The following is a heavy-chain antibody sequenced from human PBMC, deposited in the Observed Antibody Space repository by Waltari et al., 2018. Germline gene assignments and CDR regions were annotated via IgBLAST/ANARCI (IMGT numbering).Heavy chain of an antibody. CDR3: AGLDSSGYYTVRAFDI. Sequence: QVQLQESGPGLVKPSETLSLTCTVSGGSISSYYWSWIRQPPGKGLEWIGYIYTSVSTNYHPSLKSRVTISVDTSKNQFSLKLSSVTAADTAVYYCAGLDSSGYYTVRAFDIWGQGTMVTVSS. CDR1: GGSISSYY. CDR2: IYTSVST. V-gene: IGHV4-4*09. J-gene: IGHJ3*02. D-gene: IGHD3-22*01.